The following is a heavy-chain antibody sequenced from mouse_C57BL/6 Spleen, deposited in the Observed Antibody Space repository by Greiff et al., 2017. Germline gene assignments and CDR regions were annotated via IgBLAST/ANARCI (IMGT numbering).Heavy chain of an antibody. V-gene: IGHV1-5*01. CDR3: TRGSSGSYYFDY. CDR1: GYTFTSYW. J-gene: IGHJ2*01. Sequence: VHVKQSGTVLARPGASVKMSCKTSGYTFTSYWMHWVKQRPGQGLEWIGAIYPGNSDTSYNQKFKGKAKLTAVTSASTAYMELSSLTNEDSAVYYCTRGSSGSYYFDYWGQGTTLTVSS. D-gene: IGHD3-2*02. CDR2: IYPGNSDT.